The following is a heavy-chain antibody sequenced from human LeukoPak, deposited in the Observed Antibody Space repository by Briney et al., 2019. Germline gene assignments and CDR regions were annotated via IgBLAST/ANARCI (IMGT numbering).Heavy chain of an antibody. V-gene: IGHV3-7*01. D-gene: IGHD6-13*01. CDR2: INQDGSEK. CDR3: ARRGGSGSWYLKYYFDY. Sequence: GGSLRLSCAASGFTFSSYWMSWVRQAPGKGLEWVANINQDGSEKYYVDSVKGRFTISRDNAKNSLYLQMNSLRAEDTAVYYCARRGGSGSWYLKYYFDYWGQGTLVTVSS. J-gene: IGHJ4*02. CDR1: GFTFSSYW.